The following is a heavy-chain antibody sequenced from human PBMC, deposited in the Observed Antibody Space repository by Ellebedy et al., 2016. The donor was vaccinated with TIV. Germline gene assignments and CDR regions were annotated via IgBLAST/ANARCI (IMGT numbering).Heavy chain of an antibody. CDR3: ASGFSYGLLDY. D-gene: IGHD5-18*01. J-gene: IGHJ4*02. Sequence: MPSETLSLTCNVSGGSISSYYWSWIRQPPGKGLEWIGNIYYSGSTNYNPSLKSRVTISVDTSKNQFSLKLSSVTAADTAVFYCASGFSYGLLDYWGQGTLVAVSS. CDR1: GGSISSYY. CDR2: IYYSGST. V-gene: IGHV4-59*01.